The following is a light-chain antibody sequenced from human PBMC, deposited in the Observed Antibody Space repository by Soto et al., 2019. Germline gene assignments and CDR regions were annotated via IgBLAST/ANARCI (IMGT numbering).Light chain of an antibody. V-gene: IGKV1-9*01. CDR1: QGISSY. CDR3: HQRQSWPRT. CDR2: AAS. J-gene: IGKJ1*01. Sequence: DIQMTQSPSSLSASIGDRVTITCRASQGISSYLAWYQQKPGKAPKLLIYAASTLQSGVPSRFSGSGSGTDFTLTISDVQPEDFALYYCHQRQSWPRTFGQGTKVDIK.